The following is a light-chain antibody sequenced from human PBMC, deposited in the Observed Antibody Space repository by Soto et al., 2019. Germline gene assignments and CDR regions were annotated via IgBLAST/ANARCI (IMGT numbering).Light chain of an antibody. Sequence: EIVLTQSPGTLSLSPGERATLSCRASQSVSSSHLAWYQQKPGQAPRLIISGASSRATGIPDRFTGSGSGTDFTLTISRLEPEDVAVYYCQQYGSSPRTLGQGTKVDIK. CDR2: GAS. CDR3: QQYGSSPRT. CDR1: QSVSSSH. V-gene: IGKV3-20*01. J-gene: IGKJ1*01.